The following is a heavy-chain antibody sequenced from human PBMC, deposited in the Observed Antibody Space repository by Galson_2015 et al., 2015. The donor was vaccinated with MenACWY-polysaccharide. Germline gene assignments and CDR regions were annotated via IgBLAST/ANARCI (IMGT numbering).Heavy chain of an antibody. D-gene: IGHD2-2*02. V-gene: IGHV4-39*01. CDR3: ARYCSTASCYNYFDY. Sequence: ETLSLTCTVSGASISSSGYYWGWIRPPPGKGLEWIGSIFYSGDTYYNQSLKSRVTISVDTSKNQFSLKLSSVTAADTAVYYCARYCSTASCYNYFDYWGQGTLITVSS. J-gene: IGHJ4*02. CDR1: GASISSSGYY. CDR2: IFYSGDT.